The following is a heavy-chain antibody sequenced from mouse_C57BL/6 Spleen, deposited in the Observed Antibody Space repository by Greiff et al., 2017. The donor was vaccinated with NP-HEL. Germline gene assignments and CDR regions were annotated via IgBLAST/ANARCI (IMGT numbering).Heavy chain of an antibody. CDR1: GFTFSDYG. J-gene: IGHJ2*01. D-gene: IGHD2-2*01. V-gene: IGHV5-17*01. Sequence: EVQLQESGGGLVKPGGSLKLSCAASGFTFSDYGMHWVRQAPEKGLEWVAYISSGSSTIYYADTVKGRFTISRDNAKNTLFLQMTSLRSEDTAMYYCARYGYDEYYFDYWGQGTTLTVSS. CDR3: ARYGYDEYYFDY. CDR2: ISSGSSTI.